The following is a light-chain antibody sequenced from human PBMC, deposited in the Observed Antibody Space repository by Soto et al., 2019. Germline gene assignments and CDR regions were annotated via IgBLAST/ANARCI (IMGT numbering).Light chain of an antibody. CDR1: QSLVYSYGNAY. CDR2: RAS. V-gene: IGKV2-30*01. CDR3: LQGTHWPPT. Sequence: DVVMTQSPLSLPVTLGQPASISCRSSQSLVYSYGNAYLSWFQQRPGQSPRRLIYRASNRDSGVPDRFSGSGSGTAFTLKINRVAAADVGIYCCLQGTHWPPTFGRGTRVEIK. J-gene: IGKJ1*01.